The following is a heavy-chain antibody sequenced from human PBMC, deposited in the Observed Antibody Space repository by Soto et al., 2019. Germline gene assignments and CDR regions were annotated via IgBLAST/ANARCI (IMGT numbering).Heavy chain of an antibody. CDR1: GFTFDDYT. J-gene: IGHJ4*02. CDR2: ISWDGGRT. V-gene: IGHV3-43*01. D-gene: IGHD3-22*01. CDR3: AKDSQDYYDSSGYYWGNFDY. Sequence: GGSLRLSCAASGFTFDDYTMHWVRQAPGKGLEWVSLISWDGGRTSYADSGKGRFTISRDNSKNSLYLKINSLRTEDTALYYCAKDSQDYYDSSGYYWGNFDYWGQGTLVTVSS.